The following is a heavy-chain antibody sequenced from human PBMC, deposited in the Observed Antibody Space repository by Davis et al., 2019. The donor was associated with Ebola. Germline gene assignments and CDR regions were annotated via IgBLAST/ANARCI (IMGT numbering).Heavy chain of an antibody. V-gene: IGHV1-8*02. D-gene: IGHD3-10*01. Sequence: ASVKVSCKASGGTFSSYAISWVRQAPGQGLEWMGWINPNSGGTNYAQKFQGRVTMTRDTSTSTVYMELSSLRSEDTAVYYCARGYYGSGSYRYWGQGTLVTVSS. J-gene: IGHJ4*02. CDR1: GGTFSSYA. CDR3: ARGYYGSGSYRY. CDR2: INPNSGGT.